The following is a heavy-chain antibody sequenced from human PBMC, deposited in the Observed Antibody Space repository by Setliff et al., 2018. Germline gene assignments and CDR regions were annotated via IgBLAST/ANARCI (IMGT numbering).Heavy chain of an antibody. J-gene: IGHJ4*01. Sequence: SETLSLTCSVSGGSISSGDHYWTWIRQPPGKGLEWIGFIYYSGSTYYNPSLESRGSVSVDTSKNQFSLKLSSVTTADTAIYYCVRGPHYDISTGRVHHFDYWGPGTRVTVS. CDR2: IYYSGST. CDR1: GGSISSGDHY. V-gene: IGHV4-30-4*08. CDR3: VRGPHYDISTGRVHHFDY. D-gene: IGHD3-9*01.